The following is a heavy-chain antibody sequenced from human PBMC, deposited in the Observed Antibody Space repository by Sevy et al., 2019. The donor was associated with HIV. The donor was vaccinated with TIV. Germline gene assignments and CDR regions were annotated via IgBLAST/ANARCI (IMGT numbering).Heavy chain of an antibody. CDR3: ARPMTTVTTFYYYGMDV. Sequence: GGSLRLSCAASGFTFSSYSMNWVRQAPGKGLEWVSSISSSSSYIYYADSVKGRFIISRDNAKNSLYLQMNSLRAEDTAVYYCARPMTTVTTFYYYGMDVWGQGTTVTVSS. V-gene: IGHV3-21*01. J-gene: IGHJ6*02. CDR2: ISSSSSYI. CDR1: GFTFSSYS. D-gene: IGHD4-17*01.